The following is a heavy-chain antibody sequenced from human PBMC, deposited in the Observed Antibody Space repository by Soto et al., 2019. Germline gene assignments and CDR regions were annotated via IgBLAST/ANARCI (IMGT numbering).Heavy chain of an antibody. J-gene: IGHJ5*02. V-gene: IGHV4-59*01. CDR1: GGSISSYY. CDR3: ASSPDCTNGVCLNWFAP. D-gene: IGHD2-8*01. CDR2: IYYSGST. Sequence: PSETLSLTCTVSGGSISSYYWSWIRQPPGKGLEWIGYIYYSGSTNYNPSLKSRVTISVDTSKNQFSLKLSSVTAADTAVYYCASSPDCTNGVCLNWFAPWGQGTLVTVSS.